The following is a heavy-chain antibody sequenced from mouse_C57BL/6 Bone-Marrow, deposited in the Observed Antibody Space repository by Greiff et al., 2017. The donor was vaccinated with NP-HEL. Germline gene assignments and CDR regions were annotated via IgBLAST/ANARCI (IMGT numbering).Heavy chain of an antibody. CDR2: INPGSGGT. CDR3: ARREIYDGYAWFAY. Sequence: VKLQESGAELVRPGTSVKVSCKASGYAFTNYLIEWVKQRPGQGLEWIGVINPGSGGTNYNEKFKGKATLTADKSSSTAYMQLSSLTSEDSAVYFCARREIYDGYAWFAYWGQGTLVTVSA. V-gene: IGHV1-54*01. CDR1: GYAFTNYL. J-gene: IGHJ3*01. D-gene: IGHD2-3*01.